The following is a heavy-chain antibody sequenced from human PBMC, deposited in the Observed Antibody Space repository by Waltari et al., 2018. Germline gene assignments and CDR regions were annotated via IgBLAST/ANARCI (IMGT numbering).Heavy chain of an antibody. V-gene: IGHV1-2*06. CDR1: GYTFTGYY. Sequence: QVQLVQSGAEVKKPGASVKVSCKASGYTFTGYYMHWVRPAPGQGLEWMGRINPNSGGTNYAQKLQGRVTMTRDTSISTAYMELSRLRSDDTAVYYCARDPPVRFTSTPVDYWGQGTLVTVSS. CDR2: INPNSGGT. J-gene: IGHJ4*02. CDR3: ARDPPVRFTSTPVDY.